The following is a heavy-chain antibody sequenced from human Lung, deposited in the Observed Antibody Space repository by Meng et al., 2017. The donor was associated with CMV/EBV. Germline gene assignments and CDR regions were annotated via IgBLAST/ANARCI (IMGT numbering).Heavy chain of an antibody. D-gene: IGHD3-3*01. CDR1: GFTFSSYW. J-gene: IGHJ6*02. V-gene: IGHV3-7*01. CDR3: ARDQPLVEWLLLNPNYYYYGMDV. Sequence: GGSLRLSCAASGFTFSSYWMSWVRQAPGKVLEWVANIKQDGSEKYYVDSVKGRFTISRDNAKNSLYLQMNSLRAEDTAVYYCARDQPLVEWLLLNPNYYYYGMDVWGQGTXVTVSS. CDR2: IKQDGSEK.